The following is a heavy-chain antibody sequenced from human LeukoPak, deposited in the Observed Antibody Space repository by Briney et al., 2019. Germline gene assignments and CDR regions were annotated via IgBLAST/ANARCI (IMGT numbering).Heavy chain of an antibody. J-gene: IGHJ5*02. D-gene: IGHD3-10*01. CDR3: ARARYYSDAGSYFIDQ. Sequence: PAETLSLTCTVSGCSISGHYWSWIRQAPEKGLESIADVFSTGSPNYNPPLERRGTISVDPYKNQISLTLISVTAADTALYYCARARYYSDAGSYFIDQWGQGTPVTVSS. CDR1: GCSISGHY. CDR2: VFSTGSP. V-gene: IGHV4-59*11.